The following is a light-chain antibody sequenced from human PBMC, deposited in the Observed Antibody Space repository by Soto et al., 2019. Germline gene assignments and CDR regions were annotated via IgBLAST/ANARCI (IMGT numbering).Light chain of an antibody. CDR1: QSVSSSY. Sequence: EIVLTQSPGTLSLSPGERATLSCRASQSVSSSYLAWYQHKPGQAPRLLIYGASSRATSIPDRFSGSGSGTDLTLTISRLEPEDFAVYYCHQYGSLPHTFGQGTKLEIK. CDR2: GAS. CDR3: HQYGSLPHT. V-gene: IGKV3-20*01. J-gene: IGKJ2*01.